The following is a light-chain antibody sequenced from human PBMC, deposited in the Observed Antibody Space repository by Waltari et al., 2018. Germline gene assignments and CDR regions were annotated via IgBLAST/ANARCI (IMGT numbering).Light chain of an antibody. CDR1: QSVRNS. V-gene: IGKV3-11*01. Sequence: EIVLTQPPGTLSLSPGERVTLSCRASQSVRNSLSWYQQKPGQAPRLLIHDTSNRATGIPARFSGSGSGIDFTLTISSLEPEDFAVYYCQQRSNFGQGTRLDI. J-gene: IGKJ5*01. CDR2: DTS. CDR3: QQRSN.